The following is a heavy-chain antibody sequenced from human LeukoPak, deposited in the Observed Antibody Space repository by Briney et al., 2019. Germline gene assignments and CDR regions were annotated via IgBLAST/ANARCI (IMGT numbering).Heavy chain of an antibody. Sequence: GGSLRLSCAASGFTFSSYAMHWVRQAPGKGLEWVAVISYGGSNKYYADSVKGRFTISRDNSKNTLYLQMNSLRAEDTAVYYCARTHLTYSYGPFGYWGQGTLVTVSS. J-gene: IGHJ4*02. D-gene: IGHD5-18*01. CDR2: ISYGGSNK. CDR3: ARTHLTYSYGPFGY. V-gene: IGHV3-30-3*01. CDR1: GFTFSSYA.